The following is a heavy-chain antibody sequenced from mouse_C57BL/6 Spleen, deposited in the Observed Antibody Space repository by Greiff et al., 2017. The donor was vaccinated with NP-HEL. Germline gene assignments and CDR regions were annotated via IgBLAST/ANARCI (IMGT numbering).Heavy chain of an antibody. CDR1: GYTFTSYD. CDR3: ARSGDSYYGNDVGAMDY. CDR2: IYPRDGST. Sequence: VKLMESGPELVKPGASVKLSCKASGYTFTSYDINWVKQRPGQGLEWIGWIYPRDGSTKYNEKFKGKATLTVDTSSSTAYMELHSLTSEDSAVYFCARSGDSYYGNDVGAMDYWGQGTSVTVSS. D-gene: IGHD2-2*01. J-gene: IGHJ4*01. V-gene: IGHV1-85*01.